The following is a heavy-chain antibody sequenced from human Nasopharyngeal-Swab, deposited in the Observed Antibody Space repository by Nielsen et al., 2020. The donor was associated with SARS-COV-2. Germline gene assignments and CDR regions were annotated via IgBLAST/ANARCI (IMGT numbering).Heavy chain of an antibody. CDR3: ARMGIAVAERSYYFDY. J-gene: IGHJ4*02. CDR2: ISYDGSNK. D-gene: IGHD6-19*01. Sequence: VRQAPGKGLEWVAVISYDGSNKYYADSVKGRFTISRDNAKNSLYLQMNSLRAEDTAVYYCARMGIAVAERSYYFDYWGQGTLVPSPQ. V-gene: IGHV3-30-3*01.